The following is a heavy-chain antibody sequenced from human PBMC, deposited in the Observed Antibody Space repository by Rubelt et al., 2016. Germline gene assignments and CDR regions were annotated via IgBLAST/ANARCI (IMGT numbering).Heavy chain of an antibody. V-gene: IGHV3-30*04. Sequence: LEWVTVISYDGSNEYYADSVKGRFTISRDTSKNTLYLQMTSLRAEDTAVDYCTRPYCTSTSCYNDAFDIWGQGTMDTVSS. CDR3: TRPYCTSTSCYNDAFDI. J-gene: IGHJ3*02. CDR2: ISYDGSNE. D-gene: IGHD2-2*01.